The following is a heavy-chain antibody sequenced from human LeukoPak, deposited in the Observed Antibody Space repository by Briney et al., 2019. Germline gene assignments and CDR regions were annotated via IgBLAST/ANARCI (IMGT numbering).Heavy chain of an antibody. CDR1: GGSISSSSYY. V-gene: IGHV4-39*01. Sequence: SETLSLTCTVPGGSISSSSYYWGWIRQPPGKGLEWIGSIYYSGSTYYNPSLKSRVTISVDTSKNQFSLKLSSVIAADTAVYYCARQLGLRRKGAFDIWGQGTMVTVSS. CDR3: ARQLGLRRKGAFDI. D-gene: IGHD4-17*01. J-gene: IGHJ3*02. CDR2: IYYSGST.